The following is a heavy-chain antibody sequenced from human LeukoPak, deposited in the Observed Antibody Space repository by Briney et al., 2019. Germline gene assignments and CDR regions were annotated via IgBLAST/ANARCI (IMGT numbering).Heavy chain of an antibody. CDR2: INPNSGGT. J-gene: IGHJ4*02. Sequence: AAVKVSFKASGYTFTGYYMHWGRRAPGQGLGWIGWINPNSGGTNYAQKFQGRVTMTRDTSISTAYMELSRPRTDDTAVYYCAAARHRNSVYSSLDYWGQGTLVTVSS. D-gene: IGHD5/OR15-5a*01. CDR3: AAARHRNSVYSSLDY. V-gene: IGHV1-2*02. CDR1: GYTFTGYY.